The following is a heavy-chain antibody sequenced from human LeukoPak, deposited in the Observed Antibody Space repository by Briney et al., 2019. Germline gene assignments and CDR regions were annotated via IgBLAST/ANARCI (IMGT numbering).Heavy chain of an antibody. J-gene: IGHJ4*02. CDR3: ARGYTYFAY. D-gene: IGHD3-16*02. Sequence: GGSLRLSCAASGFTFRNYGMHWVRQAPGKGLEWVTFIRYDGADEYYADSVKGRFTISRDDSKNTVYLQMNTLRVEDTAVYYCARGYTYFAYWGQGTPVTVSS. V-gene: IGHV3-30*02. CDR1: GFTFRNYG. CDR2: IRYDGADE.